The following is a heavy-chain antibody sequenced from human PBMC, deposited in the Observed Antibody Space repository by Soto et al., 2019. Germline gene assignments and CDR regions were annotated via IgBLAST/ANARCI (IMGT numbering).Heavy chain of an antibody. CDR2: IRRKANSYTT. CDR3: AMLGGWSGGSSGMDG. V-gene: IGHV3-72*01. J-gene: IGHJ6*01. Sequence: EVQLVEAGGGLVQPGGSLRLSCAASGLIFSDYHMDWVRQAPGKGLEWVGRIRRKANSYTTEYDASVKGRFTISRDDSKNSLYLQMNSLKSEDTVGYYCAMLGGWSGGSSGMDGWGQGTTVTVSS. CDR1: GLIFSDYH. D-gene: IGHD6-19*01.